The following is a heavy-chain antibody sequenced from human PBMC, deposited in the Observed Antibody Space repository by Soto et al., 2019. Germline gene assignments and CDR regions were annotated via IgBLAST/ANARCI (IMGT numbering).Heavy chain of an antibody. D-gene: IGHD3-22*01. CDR3: ARGGYYDSSGYWSNWFDP. CDR1: GGTFSSYA. CDR2: IIPIFGTA. V-gene: IGHV1-69*13. Sequence: SVKVSCKASGGTFSSYAISWVRQAPGQGLEWMGGIIPIFGTANYAQKFQGRVTITADESTSTAYMELSSLRSEDTAVYYCARGGYYDSSGYWSNWFDPWGQGTLVTAPQ. J-gene: IGHJ5*02.